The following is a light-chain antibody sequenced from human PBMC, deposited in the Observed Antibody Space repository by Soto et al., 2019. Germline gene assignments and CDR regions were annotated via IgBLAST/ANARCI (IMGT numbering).Light chain of an antibody. CDR3: CSYSGSYAFVV. Sequence: QSALTQPRSVSGSPGQSVTLSCTGTSSDVGGYNYVSWYQQHPGKAPKLMIYDVSKRPSGVPDRFSGSKSGNTAALTISGLQDADEADYYCCSYSGSYAFVVFGGGTKLTVL. CDR1: SSDVGGYNY. J-gene: IGLJ2*01. CDR2: DVS. V-gene: IGLV2-11*01.